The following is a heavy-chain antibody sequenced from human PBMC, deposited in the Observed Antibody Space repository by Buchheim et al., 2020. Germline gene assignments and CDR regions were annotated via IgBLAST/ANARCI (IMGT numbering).Heavy chain of an antibody. J-gene: IGHJ6*02. Sequence: EVQLLDSGGGLVQTGGSLRLSCAASGFTFSSYAMRWVRQAPGKGLEWVSAISSSSAYIYYADSVKGRFTISRDNVKNSLYLQMNSLRVEDTAVYYCARESFYGSPSVWGQGTT. V-gene: IGHV3-21*01. CDR3: ARESFYGSPSV. CDR1: GFTFSSYA. D-gene: IGHD3-10*01. CDR2: ISSSSAYI.